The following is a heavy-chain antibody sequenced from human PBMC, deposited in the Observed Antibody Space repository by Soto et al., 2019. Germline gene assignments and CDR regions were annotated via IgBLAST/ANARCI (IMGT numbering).Heavy chain of an antibody. CDR1: GASISNYY. Sequence: TETLSLTCTVSGASISNYYWSWIRQPPGKGLEWIGYIYYSGSTKYKPSLKSRVTISVDTSKNQFSLKLSFVTAADTAVYYCARNEVTMAYYLDYWGQGTRVTVSS. CDR2: IYYSGST. CDR3: ARNEVTMAYYLDY. J-gene: IGHJ4*02. V-gene: IGHV4-59*08. D-gene: IGHD3-10*01.